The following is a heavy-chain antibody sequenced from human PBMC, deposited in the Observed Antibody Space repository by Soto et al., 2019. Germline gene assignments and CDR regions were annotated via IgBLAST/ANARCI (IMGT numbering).Heavy chain of an antibody. V-gene: IGHV4-34*01. J-gene: IGHJ1*01. CDR1: GGLFSGYS. CDR2: INHRGGT. Sequence: FSGYGGLFSGYSCSWIRQTPRKGLEWSGEINHRGGTNYKPSLKRRVTISVETSKNQFSLNLNSVTAADTAVYYCARGERRGGSRGLSLWAQGTVLTVST. D-gene: IGHD6-19*01. CDR3: ARGERRGGSRGLSL.